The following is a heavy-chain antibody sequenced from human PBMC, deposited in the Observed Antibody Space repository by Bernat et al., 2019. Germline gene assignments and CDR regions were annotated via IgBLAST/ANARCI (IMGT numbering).Heavy chain of an antibody. CDR1: GFTFSNAW. Sequence: EVQLVESGGGLVKPGGSLRLSCAASGFTFSNAWMSWVRQAPGKGLEWVGRIKSKTDGGTTDYAAPVKGRFTISRDDSKNTLYLQMNSLKTEDTAVYYCTTGRYCTGGVCYFMFDAFDIWGQGTMVTVSS. D-gene: IGHD2-8*02. CDR3: TTGRYCTGGVCYFMFDAFDI. J-gene: IGHJ3*02. CDR2: IKSKTDGGTT. V-gene: IGHV3-15*01.